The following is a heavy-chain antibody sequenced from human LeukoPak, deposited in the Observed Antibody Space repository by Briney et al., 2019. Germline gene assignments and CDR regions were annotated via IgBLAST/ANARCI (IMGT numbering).Heavy chain of an antibody. CDR1: GFTFDDYA. CDR2: ISYDGSNK. Sequence: GGSLRLSCAASGFTFDDYAMHWVRQAPGKGLEWVAVISYDGSNKYYADSVKGRFTISRDNSKNTLYLQMNSLRAEDTAVYYCAREVDSYGYYFDYWGQGTLVTVSS. CDR3: AREVDSYGYYFDY. J-gene: IGHJ4*02. V-gene: IGHV3-30-3*01. D-gene: IGHD5-18*01.